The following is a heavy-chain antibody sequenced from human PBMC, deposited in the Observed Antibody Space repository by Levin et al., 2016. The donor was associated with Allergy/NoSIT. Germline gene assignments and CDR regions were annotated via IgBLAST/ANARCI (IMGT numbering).Heavy chain of an antibody. CDR3: ARVESYYDNSGIYHPTLDY. J-gene: IGHJ4*02. V-gene: IGHV1-69*04. CDR2: IFPILGIA. Sequence: WVRQAPGQGLEWMGRIFPILGIANYAQKFQGRVTITADKSTSTAYMELSSLRSEDTAVYYCARVESYYDNSGIYHPTLDYWGQGTLVTVSS. D-gene: IGHD3-22*01.